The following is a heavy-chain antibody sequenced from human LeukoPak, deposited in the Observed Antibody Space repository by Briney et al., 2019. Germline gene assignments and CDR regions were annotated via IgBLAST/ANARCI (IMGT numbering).Heavy chain of an antibody. CDR2: ISYDGSNK. V-gene: IGHV3-30-3*01. D-gene: IGHD6-6*01. CDR1: GFTFSSYA. CDR3: ANQRRDSNSSPFRYHFDY. Sequence: PGGSLRLSCAASGFTFSSYAMHWVRQAPGKGLEWVAVISYDGSNKYYADSVKGRFTISRDNSKNTLSLQMNSLRAEDTAVYYCANQRRDSNSSPFRYHFDYWGQGSLVTVSS. J-gene: IGHJ4*02.